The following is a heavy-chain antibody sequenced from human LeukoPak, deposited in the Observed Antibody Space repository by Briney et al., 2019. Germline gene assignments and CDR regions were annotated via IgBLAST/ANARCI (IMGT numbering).Heavy chain of an antibody. V-gene: IGHV1-2*04. D-gene: IGHD2-21*02. CDR2: INPNSGGT. CDR1: GYTFTGYY. Sequence: ASVKVSCKASGYTFTGYYMHWVRQAPGQGLEWMGWINPNSGGTNYAQKFQGWVTMTRDTSISTAYMELSRLRSDDTAVYYCARESKAYCGGDCYFDYWGQGTLVAVSS. J-gene: IGHJ4*02. CDR3: ARESKAYCGGDCYFDY.